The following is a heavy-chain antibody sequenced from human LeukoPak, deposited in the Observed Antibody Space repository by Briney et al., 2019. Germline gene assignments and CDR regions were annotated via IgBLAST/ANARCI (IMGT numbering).Heavy chain of an antibody. CDR1: GLTFSSYE. CDR2: ISSSGSTI. CDR3: ASESSYGDYASHYYYGMDV. V-gene: IGHV3-48*03. Sequence: PGGSLRLSCAASGLTFSSYEMNWVSHPPGRGREWGSYISSSGSTIFYADSVKGRFTISRGNAKHSLYQQMNSLRAEDTAVYYCASESSYGDYASHYYYGMDVSGNGSTVSASS. D-gene: IGHD4-17*01. J-gene: IGHJ6*04.